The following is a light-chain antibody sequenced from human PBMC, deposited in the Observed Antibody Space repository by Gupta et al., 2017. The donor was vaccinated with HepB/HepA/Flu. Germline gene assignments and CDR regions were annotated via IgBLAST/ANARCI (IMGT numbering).Light chain of an antibody. CDR3: GTWDSSLSAYA. J-gene: IGLJ1*01. CDR2: EHN. Sequence: QSVFTPPPSVSAAPGEKVTSTCSGSSSNIGNNYVSGYQQRPGTAPKLLIYEHNKRPSGIPARFSGAKSGTAATLAITGLQTGDDADYYCGTWDSSLSAYAFGTGTKFTVL. V-gene: IGLV1-51*02. CDR1: SSNIGNNY.